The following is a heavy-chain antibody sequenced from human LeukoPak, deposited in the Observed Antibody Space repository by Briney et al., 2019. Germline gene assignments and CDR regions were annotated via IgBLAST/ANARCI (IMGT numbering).Heavy chain of an antibody. Sequence: SETLSLTCTVSGGSISSGGYYWSWIRQHPGKGLEWIGYIYHSGSTYYNPSLKSRVTISVDTSKNQFSLKLSSVTAADTAVYYCARRQSRSSYGYGVDPWGQGTLVTVSS. CDR3: ARRQSRSSYGYGVDP. D-gene: IGHD3-16*01. CDR2: IYHSGST. J-gene: IGHJ5*02. CDR1: GGSISSGGYY. V-gene: IGHV4-30-4*08.